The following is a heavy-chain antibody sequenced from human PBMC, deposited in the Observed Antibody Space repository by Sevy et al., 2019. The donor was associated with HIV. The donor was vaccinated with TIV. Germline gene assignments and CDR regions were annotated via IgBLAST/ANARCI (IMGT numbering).Heavy chain of an antibody. CDR2: ISYDGSNK. J-gene: IGHJ4*02. CDR1: GFTFSSYA. CDR3: ARDKACFGELLFGTFDY. V-gene: IGHV3-30-3*01. Sequence: GGSLRLSCAASGFTFSSYAMHWVRQAPGKGLEWVAVISYDGSNKYYADSVKGRFTISRDNSKNTLYLQMNSLRAEDTAVYYCARDKACFGELLFGTFDYCGQGTLVTVSS. D-gene: IGHD3-10*01.